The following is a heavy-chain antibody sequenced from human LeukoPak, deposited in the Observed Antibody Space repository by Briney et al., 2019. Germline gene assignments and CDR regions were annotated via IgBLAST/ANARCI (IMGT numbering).Heavy chain of an antibody. CDR2: IYSGGNT. D-gene: IGHD1-26*01. J-gene: IGHJ3*02. Sequence: GGSLRLSCAASGFTVSSNYMSWVRRAPGMWLERDSIIYSGGNTYYADSVKGRFTISRDNSKNTLYFQMNSLRVEDTAVYYCARELFSSGNHYGAFDIWGQGTMVNVSS. CDR3: ARELFSSGNHYGAFDI. CDR1: GFTVSSNY. V-gene: IGHV3-66*02.